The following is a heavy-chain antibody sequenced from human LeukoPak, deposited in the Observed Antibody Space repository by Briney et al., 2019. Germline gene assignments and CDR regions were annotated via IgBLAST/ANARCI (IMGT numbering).Heavy chain of an antibody. J-gene: IGHJ4*02. CDR2: INPNSGGT. D-gene: IGHD6-13*01. CDR1: GYTFTGYY. Sequence: ASVKVSCKASGYTFTGYYMHWVRQAPGQGLEWMGWINPNSGGTNYAQRFQGRVTMTRDTSISTAYMELSRLRSDDTAVYYCARDLYSSSWNWVYWGQGTLVTVSS. V-gene: IGHV1-2*02. CDR3: ARDLYSSSWNWVY.